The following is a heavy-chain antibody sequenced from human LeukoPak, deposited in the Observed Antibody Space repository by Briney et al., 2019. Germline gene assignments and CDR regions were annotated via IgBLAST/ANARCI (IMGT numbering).Heavy chain of an antibody. CDR1: GGTFSSYA. CDR3: ARDGNDYSNPYYFDH. D-gene: IGHD4-11*01. V-gene: IGHV1-69*04. J-gene: IGHJ4*02. Sequence: SVKVSCKASGGTFSSYAISWVRQAPGQGLEWMGRIIPILGIANYAQKFQGRVTITADKSTSTAYMELSSLRSEDTAVYYCARDGNDYSNPYYFDHWGQGTLVTVSS. CDR2: IIPILGIA.